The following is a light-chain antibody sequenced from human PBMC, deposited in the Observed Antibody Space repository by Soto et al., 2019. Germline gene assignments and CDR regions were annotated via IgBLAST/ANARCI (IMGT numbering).Light chain of an antibody. CDR3: HRHRHCSPLP. CDR2: DAS. Sequence: EVVLTQSPATLSLSPGERATLSCRASQSVSNNLAWYQLKPGQAPRLLISDASNRATGIPARFSGSGSGTDFTLTISSLEPEYFAVYYDHRHRHCSPLPFCAGIRVDIK. CDR1: QSVSNN. V-gene: IGKV3-11*01. J-gene: IGKJ3*01.